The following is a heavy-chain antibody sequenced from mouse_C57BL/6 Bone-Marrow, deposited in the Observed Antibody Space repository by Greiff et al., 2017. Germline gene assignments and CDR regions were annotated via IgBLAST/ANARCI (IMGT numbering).Heavy chain of an antibody. CDR2: ISSGGSYT. J-gene: IGHJ4*01. CDR1: GFTFSSYG. CDR3: ARLTTVVDAMDY. V-gene: IGHV5-6*01. D-gene: IGHD1-1*01. Sequence: EVKLVESGGDLVKPGGSLKLSCAASGFTFSSYGMSWVRQTPDKRLEWVATISSGGSYTYYPDSVKGRFTISRDNAKNTLYLQMSSLKSEDTAMYYCARLTTVVDAMDYCGQGTSVTVSS.